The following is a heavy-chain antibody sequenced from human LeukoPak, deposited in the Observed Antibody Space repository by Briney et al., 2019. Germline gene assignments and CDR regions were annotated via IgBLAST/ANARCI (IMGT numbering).Heavy chain of an antibody. CDR3: ARLSTVQLERHFDY. CDR1: GYTFTSYG. CDR2: NSAYNGNT. Sequence: GASVKVSCKASGYTFTSYGISWVRQAPGQGLEWMGWNSAYNGNTNYAQKLQGRVTMTTDTSTSTAYMELRSLRSDDTAVYYCARLSTVQLERHFDYWGQGTLVTVSS. J-gene: IGHJ4*02. V-gene: IGHV1-18*01. D-gene: IGHD1-1*01.